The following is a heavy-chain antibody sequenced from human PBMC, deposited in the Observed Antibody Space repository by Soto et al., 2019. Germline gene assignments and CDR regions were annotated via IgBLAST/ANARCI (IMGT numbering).Heavy chain of an antibody. D-gene: IGHD5-12*01. Sequence: SGKVSCKAAGYTFPNYGINWLRQAPGQGLEWMGWISAFNGKTIYAQRFQGKFTMTTDTSATIAYMALRSLESDDTAVYYCARGQGDNGYDLQIDHWGQGTLVTVSS. V-gene: IGHV1-18*01. CDR1: GYTFPNYG. CDR2: ISAFNGKT. J-gene: IGHJ4*02. CDR3: ARGQGDNGYDLQIDH.